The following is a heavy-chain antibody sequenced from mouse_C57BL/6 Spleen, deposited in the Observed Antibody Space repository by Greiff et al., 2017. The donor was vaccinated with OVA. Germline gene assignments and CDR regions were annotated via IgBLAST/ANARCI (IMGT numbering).Heavy chain of an antibody. D-gene: IGHD2-5*01. Sequence: QVQLKQSGAELVRPGSSVKLSCKASGYTFTSYWMHWVKQRPIQGLEWVGNIDPSDSETHYNQKFKDKATLTVDKSSSTAYMQLSSLTSEDSAVYYCARYSNYEGYFDYWGQGTTLTVSS. J-gene: IGHJ2*01. CDR3: ARYSNYEGYFDY. CDR1: GYTFTSYW. V-gene: IGHV1-52*01. CDR2: IDPSDSET.